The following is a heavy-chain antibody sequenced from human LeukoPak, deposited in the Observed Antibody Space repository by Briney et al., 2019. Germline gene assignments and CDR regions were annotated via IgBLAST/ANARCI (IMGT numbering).Heavy chain of an antibody. V-gene: IGHV4-39*07. Sequence: SETLSLTCTVSGGSISSSPYYWGWIRQPPGKGLEWIGSIYYSGTTHYNPSLESRVTISVDTSKNQFSLKLSSVTAADTAVYYCARDGSVYYYYMDVWGKGTTVTVSS. CDR2: IYYSGTT. CDR3: ARDGSVYYYYMDV. D-gene: IGHD2-2*03. CDR1: GGSISSSPYY. J-gene: IGHJ6*03.